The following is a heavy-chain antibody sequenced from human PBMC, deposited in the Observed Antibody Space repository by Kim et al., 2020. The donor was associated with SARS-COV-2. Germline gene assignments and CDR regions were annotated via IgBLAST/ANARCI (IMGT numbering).Heavy chain of an antibody. V-gene: IGHV3-30*07. J-gene: IGHJ3*02. CDR3: AREMQWLVREDAFDI. Sequence: DSVKGRFTISRDNSKNTLYLQMNSLRAEDTAVYYCAREMQWLVREDAFDIWGQGTMVTVSS. D-gene: IGHD6-19*01.